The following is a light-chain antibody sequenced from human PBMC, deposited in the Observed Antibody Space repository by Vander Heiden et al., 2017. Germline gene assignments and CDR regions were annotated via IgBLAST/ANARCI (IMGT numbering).Light chain of an antibody. CDR3: QVWDSTSDHQV. V-gene: IGLV3-21*02. J-gene: IGLJ3*02. CDR1: NIGSKS. Sequence: YVLTQPPSVSVAPGQTASITCGGDNIGSKSLHWYQQRPGQAPVMVVDNDDDRPSGIPERVSGSNFGNTATLTISRVEAGDEADYYCQVWDSTSDHQVFGGGTKLTVL. CDR2: NDD.